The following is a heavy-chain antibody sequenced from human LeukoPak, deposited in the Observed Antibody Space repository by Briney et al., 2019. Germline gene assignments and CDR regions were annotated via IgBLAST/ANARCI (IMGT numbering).Heavy chain of an antibody. J-gene: IGHJ4*02. CDR1: GYTFTGYY. CDR2: INPNSGGT. CDR3: ARDRFVVVPAATYRRAYYFDY. D-gene: IGHD2-2*01. Sequence: EASVKVSCKASGYTFTGYYMHWVRQAPGQGLEWMGWINPNSGGTNYAQKFQGRVTMTRDTSISTAYMELSRLRSDDTAVYYCARDRFVVVPAATYRRAYYFDYWGQGTLVTVSS. V-gene: IGHV1-2*02.